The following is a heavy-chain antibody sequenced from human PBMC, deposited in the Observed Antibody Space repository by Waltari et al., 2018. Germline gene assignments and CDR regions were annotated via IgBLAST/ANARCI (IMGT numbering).Heavy chain of an antibody. Sequence: EVQLVESEGGLIQPGGSLRLTCAVSGFTVNRNYMSWVRQAPGKGLEWVSVIYSGGSTYDADSVKGRFTISRDNSKNTLYLQMNSLRAEDTAVYYCAGCRPLDFYFDYWGQGNLVTVSS. J-gene: IGHJ4*02. CDR2: IYSGGST. V-gene: IGHV3-53*01. CDR1: GFTVNRNY. CDR3: AGCRPLDFYFDY.